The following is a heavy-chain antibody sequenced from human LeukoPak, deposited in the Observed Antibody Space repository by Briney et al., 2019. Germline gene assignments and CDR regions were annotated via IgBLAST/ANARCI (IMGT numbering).Heavy chain of an antibody. Sequence: ASVKVSCKASGYTFTGYYMHWVRQAPGQGLEWMGRINPNSGGTNYAQKFQGRVTMTRDTSISTAYMELSRLRSDDTAVYYCARDSTNDFWSGYRANWFDPWGQGTLVTVSS. CDR3: ARDSTNDFWSGYRANWFDP. CDR2: INPNSGGT. CDR1: GYTFTGYY. V-gene: IGHV1-2*06. D-gene: IGHD3-3*01. J-gene: IGHJ5*02.